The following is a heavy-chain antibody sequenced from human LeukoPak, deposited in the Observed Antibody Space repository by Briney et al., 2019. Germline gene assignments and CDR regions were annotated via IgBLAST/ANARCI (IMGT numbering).Heavy chain of an antibody. CDR3: ARGAAGTTPDYYYFGLDV. Sequence: GESLKISCKGSGYSFTDYWIGWVRQMPGKGLEWMGIIYPGDSNTSYSPSFQGQVTIAADESINTAHLQWSSLKASGTAMYYCARGAAGTTPDYYYFGLDVWGQGTTVRVSS. CDR1: GYSFTDYW. J-gene: IGHJ6*02. D-gene: IGHD1-7*01. CDR2: IYPGDSNT. V-gene: IGHV5-51*01.